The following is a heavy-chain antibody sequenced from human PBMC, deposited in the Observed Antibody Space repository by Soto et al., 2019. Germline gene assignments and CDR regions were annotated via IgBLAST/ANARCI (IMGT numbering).Heavy chain of an antibody. V-gene: IGHV4-31*03. CDR3: AKDLPGELLPTCFDS. CDR1: GGSISSGGYY. D-gene: IGHD3-10*01. Sequence: PSETLSLTCTVSGGSISSGGYYWSWIRQHPGKGLEWIGYIYSSGVTYYDPPLKSRVTMSVDMSKNQFSLRLSSVTAADTALYYCAKDLPGELLPTCFDSWGPGTLVTVSS. CDR2: IYSSGVT. J-gene: IGHJ5*01.